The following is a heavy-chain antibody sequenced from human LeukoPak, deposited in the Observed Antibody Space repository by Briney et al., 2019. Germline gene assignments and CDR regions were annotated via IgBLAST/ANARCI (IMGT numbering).Heavy chain of an antibody. D-gene: IGHD5-18*01. Sequence: GRSLRLSCAASGFTFSSYAMHWVRQAPGKGLEWVAVISYDGSNKYYADSVKGRFTISRDDSKDTLYLQMNSLRAEDTAVYYCAREGVDSYGRNYYYMDVWGKGTTVTVSS. CDR1: GFTFSSYA. J-gene: IGHJ6*03. CDR2: ISYDGSNK. V-gene: IGHV3-30*04. CDR3: AREGVDSYGRNYYYMDV.